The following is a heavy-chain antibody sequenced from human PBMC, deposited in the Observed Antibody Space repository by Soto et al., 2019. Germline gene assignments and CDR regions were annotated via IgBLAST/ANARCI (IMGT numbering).Heavy chain of an antibody. CDR3: ARGLVDDFWSGSLKVPYYFDY. CDR2: INHSGST. CDR1: GGSFSGYY. J-gene: IGHJ4*02. V-gene: IGHV4-34*01. Sequence: SETLSLTCAVYGGSFSGYYWSWIRQPPGKGLEWIGEINHSGSTNYNPSLKSRVTISVDTSKNQFSLKLSSVTAADTAVYYCARGLVDDFWSGSLKVPYYFDYWGQGTLVTVSS. D-gene: IGHD3-3*01.